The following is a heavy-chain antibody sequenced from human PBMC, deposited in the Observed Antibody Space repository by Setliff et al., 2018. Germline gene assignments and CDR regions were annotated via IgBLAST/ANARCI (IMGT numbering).Heavy chain of an antibody. D-gene: IGHD3-22*01. V-gene: IGHV3-23*01. CDR2: ISGSASST. Sequence: GGSLRLSCAASGVTVSTNYMTWVRQAPGEGLEWVSSISGSASSTYYADSVKGRFTISRDNSKNTLFLQMLSLRVEDTAVYYCAKGQGQYYDSSGYYGRVLDYWGQGTLVTVPS. J-gene: IGHJ4*02. CDR1: GVTVSTNY. CDR3: AKGQGQYYDSSGYYGRVLDY.